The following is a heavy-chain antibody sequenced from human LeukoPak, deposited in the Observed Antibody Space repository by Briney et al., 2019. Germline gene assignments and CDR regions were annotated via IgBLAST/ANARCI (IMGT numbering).Heavy chain of an antibody. CDR3: ARDTHYDFWSGYYNVFDY. CDR2: IHYSGST. Sequence: PSETLSLTCTVSGGSVSSGSYYWSWIRQPPGKGLEWIGYIHYSGSTNYNPSLKSRVTISVDTSKNQFSLKLSSVTAADTAVYYCARDTHYDFWSGYYNVFDYWGQGTLVTVSS. V-gene: IGHV4-61*01. J-gene: IGHJ4*02. D-gene: IGHD3-3*01. CDR1: GGSVSSGSYY.